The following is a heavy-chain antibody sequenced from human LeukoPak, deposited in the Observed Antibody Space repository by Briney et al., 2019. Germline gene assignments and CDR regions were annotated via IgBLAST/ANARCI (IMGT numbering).Heavy chain of an antibody. D-gene: IGHD3-16*01. CDR2: ISGSGGGDST. V-gene: IGHV3-23*01. J-gene: IGHJ5*01. CDR3: AKDLGELWDMFDC. Sequence: GGSLRLSCAASGFTFSSYAMSWVRQAPGKGLEWVSAISGSGGGDSTYYADSVKGRFTVSRDNSRNTLYLQMNSLRAEDTAVYYCAKDLGELWDMFDCWGQGTLVTVSS. CDR1: GFTFSSYA.